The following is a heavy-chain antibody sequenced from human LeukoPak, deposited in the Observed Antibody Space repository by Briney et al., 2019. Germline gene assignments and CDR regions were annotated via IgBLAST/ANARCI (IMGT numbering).Heavy chain of an antibody. D-gene: IGHD4-23*01. CDR2: IIIGSGMT. CDR1: GFPFTNSA. V-gene: IGHV1-58*01. J-gene: IGHJ3*02. CDR3: AAELYGGISDCCTFHI. Sequence: GASVKVSGKPSGFPFTNSAVQWVRQARGQRLEWIGWIIIGSGMTRYAQSLQGRLTITRDMSTGTAYMELSSLRSEDTALYYCAAELYGGISDCCTFHIWGQGTGVTVSS.